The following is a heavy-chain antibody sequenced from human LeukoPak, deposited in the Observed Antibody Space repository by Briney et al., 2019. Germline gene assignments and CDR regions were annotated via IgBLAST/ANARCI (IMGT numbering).Heavy chain of an antibody. CDR2: VNHSGSS. CDR1: GGSFSAYY. V-gene: IGHV4-34*01. Sequence: PSETLSLTCAVSGGSFSAYYWNWIRQPPGKGLEWIGEVNHSGSSNYNPSLKSRVTISGDTSRNQFSLKLSSVTAADTAVYYCARGITMVRGLIPYFDKWGQGTLVTVSS. D-gene: IGHD3-10*01. J-gene: IGHJ4*02. CDR3: ARGITMVRGLIPYFDK.